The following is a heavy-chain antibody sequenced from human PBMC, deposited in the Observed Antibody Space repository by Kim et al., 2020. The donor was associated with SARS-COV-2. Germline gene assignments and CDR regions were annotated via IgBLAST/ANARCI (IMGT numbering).Heavy chain of an antibody. CDR1: GYSFTSYW. D-gene: IGHD3-9*01. CDR3: ARRRGRYFDWFVEEFYYGMDV. V-gene: IGHV5-10-1*01. Sequence: GESLKISCKGSGYSFTSYWISWVRQMPGKGLEWMGRIDPSDSYTNYSPSFQGHVTISADKSISTAYLQWSSLKASDTAMYYCARRRGRYFDWFVEEFYYGMDVWGQGTTVTVSS. CDR2: IDPSDSYT. J-gene: IGHJ6*02.